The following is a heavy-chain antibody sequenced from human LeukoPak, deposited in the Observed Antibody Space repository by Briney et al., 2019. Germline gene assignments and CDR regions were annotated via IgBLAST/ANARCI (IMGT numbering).Heavy chain of an antibody. CDR2: ISGSGGST. V-gene: IGHV3-23*01. CDR1: GFTFSSYA. J-gene: IGHJ3*02. CDR3: ARGWLQPLLPRDAFDI. Sequence: PGGSLRLSCAASGFTFSSYAMSWVRQAPGKGLEWVSAISGSGGSTYYADSVKGRFTISRDNSKNTLYLQMNSLRAEDTAVYYCARGWLQPLLPRDAFDIWGQGTMVTVSS. D-gene: IGHD5-24*01.